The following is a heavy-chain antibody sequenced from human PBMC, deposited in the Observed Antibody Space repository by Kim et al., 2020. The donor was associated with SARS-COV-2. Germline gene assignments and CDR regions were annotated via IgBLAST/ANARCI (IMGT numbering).Heavy chain of an antibody. V-gene: IGHV4-59*01. CDR3: ARDHREWLQYTANWYFDL. D-gene: IGHD3-3*01. Sequence: SETLSLTCTVSGGSISSYYWSWIRQPPGKGLEWIGYIYYSGSTNYNTSLKSRVTISVDTSKNQFSLKLRSVPAADTAVYYCARDHREWLQYTANWYFDLWGRGTLVPVPS. J-gene: IGHJ2*01. CDR2: IYYSGST. CDR1: GGSISSYY.